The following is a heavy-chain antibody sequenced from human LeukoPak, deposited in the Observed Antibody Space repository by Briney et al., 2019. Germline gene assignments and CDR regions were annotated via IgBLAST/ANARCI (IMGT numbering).Heavy chain of an antibody. J-gene: IGHJ5*02. V-gene: IGHV3-21*01. D-gene: IGHD2-15*01. Sequence: GGSLRLSCAASGFTFSSYSMNWDRQAPGKGLEWVSSISSSSSYIYYADSVKGRFTTSRDNAKNSLYLQMNSLRAEDTAVYYCARGAGECSGGSCYVINWFDPWGQGTLVTVSS. CDR2: ISSSSSYI. CDR1: GFTFSSYS. CDR3: ARGAGECSGGSCYVINWFDP.